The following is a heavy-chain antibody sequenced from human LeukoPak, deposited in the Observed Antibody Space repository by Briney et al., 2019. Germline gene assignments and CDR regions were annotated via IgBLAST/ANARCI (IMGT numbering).Heavy chain of an antibody. CDR1: GGSFSGYY. D-gene: IGHD3-10*01. CDR2: INHSGST. CDR3: ARSGGNWFGP. Sequence: SETLSLTCAVYGGSFSGYYWSWIRQPPGKGLEWMGEINHSGSTNYNPSLKSRVTISVDTSKNQFSLKLSSVTAADTAVYYCARSGGNWFGPWGQGTLVTVSS. J-gene: IGHJ5*02. V-gene: IGHV4-34*01.